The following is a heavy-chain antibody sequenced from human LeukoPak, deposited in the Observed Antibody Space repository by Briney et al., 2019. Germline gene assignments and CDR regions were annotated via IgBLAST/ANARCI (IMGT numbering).Heavy chain of an antibody. J-gene: IGHJ4*02. V-gene: IGHV4-4*02. CDR3: ASKAYGSGRTFDY. CDR1: GGSISSSNW. Sequence: SETLSLTCTVSGGSISSSNWWSWVRQPPGKGLEWIGEIYHSGSTNYNPSLKSRVTISVDKSKNQFSLKLSSVTAADTAVYYCASKAYGSGRTFDYRGQGTLVTVSS. D-gene: IGHD3-10*01. CDR2: IYHSGST.